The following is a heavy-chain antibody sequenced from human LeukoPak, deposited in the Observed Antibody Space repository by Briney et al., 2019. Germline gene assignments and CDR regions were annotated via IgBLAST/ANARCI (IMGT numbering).Heavy chain of an antibody. D-gene: IGHD1-26*01. CDR2: ISSSSSTI. CDR3: AKDVSLSGSYYDY. Sequence: PGGSLRLSCAASGFTFSSYSMNWVRQAPGKGLEWVSYISSSSSTIYYADSVKGRFTISRDNAKNSLYLQMNSLRAEDTALYYCAKDVSLSGSYYDYWGQGTLVTVSS. J-gene: IGHJ4*02. V-gene: IGHV3-48*04. CDR1: GFTFSSYS.